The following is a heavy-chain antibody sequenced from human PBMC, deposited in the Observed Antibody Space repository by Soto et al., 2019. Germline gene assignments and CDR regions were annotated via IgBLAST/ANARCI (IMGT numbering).Heavy chain of an antibody. V-gene: IGHV3-7*01. J-gene: IGHJ4*02. CDR2: IKQDESQT. Sequence: PGGSLRLSCAASGFTFSDSWMGWVRQAPGKGLEWGANIKQDESQTPYQPSLRGRVVLSRDNALETLHLHMSSLRPEDTAIYYCVRESTWLRHYDSWGQGTVVTVSS. CDR1: GFTFSDSW. CDR3: VRESTWLRHYDS. D-gene: IGHD5-18*01.